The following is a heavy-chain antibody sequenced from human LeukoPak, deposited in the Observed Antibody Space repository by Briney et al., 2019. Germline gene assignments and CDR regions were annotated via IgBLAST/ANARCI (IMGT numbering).Heavy chain of an antibody. V-gene: IGHV4-59*12. CDR2: IYYSGST. CDR1: GGSISSYY. Sequence: SETLSLTCTVSGGSISSYYWSWIRQPPGKGLEWIGYIYYSGSTNYNPSLKSRVTISVDRSKNQFSLKLSSVTAADTAVYYCARAIYGVDYYYYYGMDVWGQGTTVTVSS. J-gene: IGHJ6*02. D-gene: IGHD2-8*01. CDR3: ARAIYGVDYYYYYGMDV.